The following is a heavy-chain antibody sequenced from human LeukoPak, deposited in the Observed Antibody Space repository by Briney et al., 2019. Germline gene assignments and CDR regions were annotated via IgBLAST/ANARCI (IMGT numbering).Heavy chain of an antibody. CDR3: ASSLLFLEWLPRGYYFDN. Sequence: SETLSLTCTVSGYSISSGYYWGWIRQPPGRGLEWIGHVFYSGSAYSNPSLKSRVTISVDTSKNQFSLKLTSVTAADMAVYYCASSLLFLEWLPRGYYFDNWGQGTLVTVSS. V-gene: IGHV4-38-2*02. CDR1: GYSISSGYY. J-gene: IGHJ4*02. CDR2: VFYSGSA. D-gene: IGHD3-3*01.